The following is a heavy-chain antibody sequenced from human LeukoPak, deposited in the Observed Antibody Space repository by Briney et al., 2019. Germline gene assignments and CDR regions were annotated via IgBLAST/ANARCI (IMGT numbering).Heavy chain of an antibody. J-gene: IGHJ3*02. D-gene: IGHD6-6*01. Sequence: PGRSLRLSCAASGFTFADYAMHWVRQAPGKGLEWVSAISGSGGSTYYADSVKGRFTISRDNSKNTLYLQMNSLRAEDTAVYYCAKGHEYSSTRYAFDIWGQGTMVTVSS. V-gene: IGHV3-23*01. CDR3: AKGHEYSSTRYAFDI. CDR2: ISGSGGST. CDR1: GFTFADYA.